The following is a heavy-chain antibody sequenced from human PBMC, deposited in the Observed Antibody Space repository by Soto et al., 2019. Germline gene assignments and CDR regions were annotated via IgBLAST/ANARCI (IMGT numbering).Heavy chain of an antibody. Sequence: ASVKVSCKASGYTFSDYYMNWVRQAPGQGLEWMGWINPNTGGTNYARKFQDRVTMTRDTSISTVFMELSSLRSDDTAVYYCARDRTSGWFDPWGQGTLVTVSS. CDR2: INPNTGGT. J-gene: IGHJ5*02. CDR1: GYTFSDYY. V-gene: IGHV1-2*02. CDR3: ARDRTSGWFDP.